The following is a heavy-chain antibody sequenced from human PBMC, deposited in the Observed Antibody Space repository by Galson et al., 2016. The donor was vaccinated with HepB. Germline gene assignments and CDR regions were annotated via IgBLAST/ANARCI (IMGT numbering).Heavy chain of an antibody. CDR2: IDWNSGRV. V-gene: IGHV3-9*01. CDR1: GFTFDDHA. D-gene: IGHD1-1*01. J-gene: IGHJ4*02. CDR3: ARDIAPTYDPIERRASPIDY. Sequence: SLRLSCAASGFTFDDHAMHWVRQAPGKGLEWVSYIDWNSGRVAYGDSVKGRFTISRDNAKNSLFLEMTNLRLDDTAFYYCARDIAPTYDPIERRASPIDYWGQGTLVTVSS.